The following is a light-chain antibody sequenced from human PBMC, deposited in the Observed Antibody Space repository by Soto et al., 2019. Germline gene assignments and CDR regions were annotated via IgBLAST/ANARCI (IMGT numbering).Light chain of an antibody. CDR2: DNN. CDR1: SSNIGNNY. Sequence: QSVLTQPPSVSASPGQKVTISCSGSSSNIGNNYVSWYQQLPATDPKLLIVDNNKRPSGIPDRFSGSKSGTSATLGITGLQTGDEADYYCGTWDSSLSVVVFGGGTKLTVL. V-gene: IGLV1-51*01. J-gene: IGLJ2*01. CDR3: GTWDSSLSVVV.